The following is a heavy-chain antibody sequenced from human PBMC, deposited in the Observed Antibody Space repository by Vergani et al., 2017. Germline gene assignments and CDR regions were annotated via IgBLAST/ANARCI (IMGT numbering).Heavy chain of an antibody. J-gene: IGHJ6*03. CDR1: GYTFTSYD. CDR2: MNPNSGNT. CDR3: ARGGSYAAAYYYYYYMDV. D-gene: IGHD6-13*01. V-gene: IGHV1-8*01. Sequence: QVQLVQSGAEVKKPGASVKVSCKASGYTFTSYDINWVRQATGQGLEWMGWMNPNSGNTGYAQKFQGRVTMTRNTSISTAYMELSSLRSEDTAVYYCARGGSYAAAYYYYYYMDVWGKGTTVTVSS.